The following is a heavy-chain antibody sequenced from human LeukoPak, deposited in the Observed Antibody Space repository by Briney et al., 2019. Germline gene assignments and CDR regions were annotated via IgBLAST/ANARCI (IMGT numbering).Heavy chain of an antibody. J-gene: IGHJ4*02. CDR3: ARGLRGYSGTRFDY. Sequence: SETLSLTCAVYGVSFSGYYWSWIRQPPGKGLEWIGEINHSGSTNYNPSLKSRVTISVDTSKNQFSLKLSSVTAADTAVYYCARGLRGYSGTRFDYWGQGTLVTVSS. CDR1: GVSFSGYY. V-gene: IGHV4-34*01. D-gene: IGHD5-12*01. CDR2: INHSGST.